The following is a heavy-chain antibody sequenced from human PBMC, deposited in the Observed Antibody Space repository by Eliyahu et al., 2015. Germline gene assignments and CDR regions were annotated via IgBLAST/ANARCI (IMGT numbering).Heavy chain of an antibody. J-gene: IGHJ4*02. Sequence: EEQLVESGGDLVKPGGSLRXSCVASGFTFSNAWIGLGPPGPGEGLGWVGRIKSKPDGGTIDYAAPVKGRFTISRDDSKNTLYLQMNSLKTEDTAVYYCTTDWGDPTWGQGTLVTVSS. V-gene: IGHV3-15*01. CDR2: IKSKPDGGTI. D-gene: IGHD2-21*02. CDR1: GFTFSNAW. CDR3: TTDWGDPT.